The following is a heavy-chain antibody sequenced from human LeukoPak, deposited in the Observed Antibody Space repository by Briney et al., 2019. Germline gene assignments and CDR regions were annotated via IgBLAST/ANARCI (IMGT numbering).Heavy chain of an antibody. D-gene: IGHD6-19*01. J-gene: IGHJ4*02. Sequence: GGSLRLSCAASGFTFSSYAMSWVRHAPGKGLEWVSAISGNGGSTYYADTVKGRFTISRDNSKNTLYLQMNSLRAEDTAVYYCARLGIAVAGTRGVSFDYWGQGTLVTVSS. V-gene: IGHV3-23*01. CDR1: GFTFSSYA. CDR3: ARLGIAVAGTRGVSFDY. CDR2: ISGNGGST.